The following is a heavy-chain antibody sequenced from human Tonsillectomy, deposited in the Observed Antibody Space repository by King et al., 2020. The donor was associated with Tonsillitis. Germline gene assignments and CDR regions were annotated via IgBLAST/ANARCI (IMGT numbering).Heavy chain of an antibody. Sequence: VQLVESGGGLVQPGGSLRLFCAASGFTFSSYAMSWVRQAPGKGLEWVSGISGTGGSTYYADSVKGRFTISRDNSKNTLYLQMNRLRAEDTAVYYCAKDWGTFGEFFDYWGQGTLVTVSS. CDR3: AKDWGTFGEFFDY. D-gene: IGHD3-10*01. CDR2: ISGTGGST. J-gene: IGHJ4*02. V-gene: IGHV3-23*04. CDR1: GFTFSSYA.